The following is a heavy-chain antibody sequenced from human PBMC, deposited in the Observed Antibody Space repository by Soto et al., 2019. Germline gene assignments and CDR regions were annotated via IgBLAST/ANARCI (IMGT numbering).Heavy chain of an antibody. CDR1: GGSISSYY. J-gene: IGHJ5*02. D-gene: IGHD3-10*01. CDR2: IYYSGST. CDR3: ARVFYGPFRFDP. Sequence: SETLSLTCTVSGGSISSYYWSWIRQPPGKGLEWIGYIYYSGSTNYNPSLKSRVTISVDTSKNQFSLKLSSVTAADTAVYYCARVFYGPFRFDPWGQGTLVTVSS. V-gene: IGHV4-59*01.